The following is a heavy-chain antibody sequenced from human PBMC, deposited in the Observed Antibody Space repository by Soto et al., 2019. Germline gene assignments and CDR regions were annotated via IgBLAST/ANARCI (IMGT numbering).Heavy chain of an antibody. CDR2: ISGSGGST. V-gene: IGHV3-23*01. CDR3: EKYIVVGPNYGLDV. D-gene: IGHD2-21*01. Sequence: EVELLESGGGLVQPGGSLRLSCAVSGFSFSSYGMSWVRQAPEKGLEWVSAISGSGGSTYYADSVKVRFTISRDTTKNTLYLQMNSPKAEDTAVYYCEKYIVVGPNYGLDVWGQGTTVTVSS. J-gene: IGHJ6*02. CDR1: GFSFSSYG.